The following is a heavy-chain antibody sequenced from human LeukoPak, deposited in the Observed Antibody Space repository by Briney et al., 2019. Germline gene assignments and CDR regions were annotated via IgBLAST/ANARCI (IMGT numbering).Heavy chain of an antibody. D-gene: IGHD3-22*01. J-gene: IGHJ4*02. CDR3: AKDENYYDSSGYYSPGDY. V-gene: IGHV3-30*18. CDR1: GFTFNTYS. Sequence: GGSLRLSCAASGFTFNTYSMNWVRQAPGKGLEWVAVISYDGSNKYYADSVKGRFTISRDDSKNTLYLQMNSLRAEDTAVYYCAKDENYYDSSGYYSPGDYWGQGTLVTVSS. CDR2: ISYDGSNK.